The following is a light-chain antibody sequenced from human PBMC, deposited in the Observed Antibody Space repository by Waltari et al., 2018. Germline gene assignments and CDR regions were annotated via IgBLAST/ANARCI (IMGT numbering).Light chain of an antibody. Sequence: QSVLTQPPSASGTPGQRVTISCSGSDSHLVSYAVGWDQQFTGMAPRLLIFANDQRPSGVPDRFSGSKSGTSASLAISGLQTEDEADYYCATWDGSLNGPVFGGGTKLTVL. J-gene: IGLJ2*01. CDR1: DSHLVSYA. CDR3: ATWDGSLNGPV. CDR2: AND. V-gene: IGLV1-44*01.